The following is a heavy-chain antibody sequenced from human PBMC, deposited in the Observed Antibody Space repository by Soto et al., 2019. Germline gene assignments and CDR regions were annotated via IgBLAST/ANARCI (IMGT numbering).Heavy chain of an antibody. D-gene: IGHD3-22*01. Sequence: GGSLRLSCAASGFTFSSYAMSWVRQAPGKGLEWVSTIGGSGGSTYYADSVKGRFTMSRDSSKTTLYLQMNSLRAEDTAVYYCVKELHDGSGSTLYYFDSWGTGTPVTVSS. V-gene: IGHV3-23*01. J-gene: IGHJ4*02. CDR3: VKELHDGSGSTLYYFDS. CDR2: IGGSGGST. CDR1: GFTFSSYA.